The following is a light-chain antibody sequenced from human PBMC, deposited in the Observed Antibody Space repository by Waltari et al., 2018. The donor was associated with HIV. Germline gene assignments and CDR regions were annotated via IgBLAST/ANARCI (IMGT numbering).Light chain of an antibody. CDR2: EVS. Sequence: QSALTQPASVSGSPGQSITISCTGTSSDVGGYNYVSWYQQHPVKAPNLMIYEVSNRPSGVSNRFSCSKSGNTASLTISGLQAEDEADYYCSSYTSSSTLVVFGGGTKLTVL. V-gene: IGLV2-14*01. J-gene: IGLJ2*01. CDR1: SSDVGGYNY. CDR3: SSYTSSSTLVV.